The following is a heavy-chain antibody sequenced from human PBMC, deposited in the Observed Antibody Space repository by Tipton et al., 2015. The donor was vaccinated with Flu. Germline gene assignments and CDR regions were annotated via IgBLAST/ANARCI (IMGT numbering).Heavy chain of an antibody. D-gene: IGHD3-10*01. V-gene: IGHV4-4*07. CDR1: GGSMSSYY. J-gene: IGHJ4*02. CDR3: ARCSGSGTYVIFDY. CDR2: IYSSGTT. Sequence: TLSLTCTASGGSMSSYYWSWIRQPARKGLECIGRIYSSGTTNYNPSLKSRVTMSIDTSKNQFSLKLYSVTAADTAVYYCARCSGSGTYVIFDYWGQGTLVTVSS.